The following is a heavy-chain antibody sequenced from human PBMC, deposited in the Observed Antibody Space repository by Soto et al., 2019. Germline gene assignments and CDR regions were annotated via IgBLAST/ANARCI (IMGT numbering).Heavy chain of an antibody. V-gene: IGHV3-15*07. Sequence: GGSLRLSCAASGFTFSNAWINWVRQAPGKGLEWVGRIKSKNDGGTTDYAAPVKGRFAISRDDSRNVVYMQMNSLKTEDTAVYYCTTDSYINVILVIFAYWGHGTLVTVSS. J-gene: IGHJ4*01. CDR1: GFTFSNAW. CDR2: IKSKNDGGTT. D-gene: IGHD1-26*01. CDR3: TTDSYINVILVIFAY.